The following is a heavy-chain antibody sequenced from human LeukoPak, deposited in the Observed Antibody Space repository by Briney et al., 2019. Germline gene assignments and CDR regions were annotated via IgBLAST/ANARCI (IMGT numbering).Heavy chain of an antibody. V-gene: IGHV3-21*01. J-gene: IGHJ4*02. CDR2: ISSSSSYI. CDR1: GFTFSSYS. Sequence: PGGSLRLSCAASGFTFSSYSMNWVRQAPGKGLEWVSSISSSSSYIYYADSVKGRFTISRDNAKSTLYLQMNSLRAEDTAVYYCARAPGSISIYWGQGTLVTVSS. CDR3: ARAPGSISIY. D-gene: IGHD3-10*01.